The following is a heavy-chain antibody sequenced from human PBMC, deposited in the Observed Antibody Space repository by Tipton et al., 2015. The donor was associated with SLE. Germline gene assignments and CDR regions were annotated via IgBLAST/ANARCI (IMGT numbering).Heavy chain of an antibody. D-gene: IGHD4-17*01. CDR2: IYYSGST. Sequence: TLSLTCTVSGGSISSYYWSWIRQPPGKGLEWIGYIYYSGSTNSNPSLKSRVTISLDTSKNQFSLIVSSVIAADTAVYYCARVSVPSLVFDRWGQGILVTVSS. CDR3: ARVSVPSLVFDR. V-gene: IGHV4-59*01. CDR1: GGSISSYY. J-gene: IGHJ5*02.